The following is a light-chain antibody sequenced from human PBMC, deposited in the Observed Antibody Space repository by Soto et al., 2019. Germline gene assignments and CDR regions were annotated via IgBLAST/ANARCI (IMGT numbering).Light chain of an antibody. J-gene: IGKJ1*01. CDR3: QQYGTSPRT. Sequence: EIVLTQSPETLSLSPGERSTLSCMASQTISSSYLAWYQQKPGQAPRLLIYRTSNRATGIPDRFSGSGSGTDFTLTISRLEPEDFAVYCCQQYGTSPRTFGQGTKVDI. CDR1: QTISSSY. V-gene: IGKV3-20*01. CDR2: RTS.